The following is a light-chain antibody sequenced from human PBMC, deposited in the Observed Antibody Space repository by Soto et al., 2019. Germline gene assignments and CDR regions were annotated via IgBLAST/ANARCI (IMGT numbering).Light chain of an antibody. Sequence: DIQMTQSPSSMSASVGDRVTITCRASQAISNSLAWFQQKPGTAPKSLIYAASSLQSGVPSKFSGSGSGTDFTLTITSLQPEDFATYYCQQYDSYPLTFGGGTKVEIK. CDR1: QAISNS. CDR3: QQYDSYPLT. V-gene: IGKV1-16*02. J-gene: IGKJ4*01. CDR2: AAS.